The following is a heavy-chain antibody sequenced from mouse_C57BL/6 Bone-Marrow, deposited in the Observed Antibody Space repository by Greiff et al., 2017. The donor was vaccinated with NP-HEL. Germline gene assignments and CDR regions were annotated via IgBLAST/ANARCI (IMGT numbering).Heavy chain of an antibody. CDR2: ISSGGSYT. CDR1: GFTFSSYG. V-gene: IGHV5-6*01. J-gene: IGHJ4*01. Sequence: EVQVVESGGDLVKPGGSLKLSCAASGFTFSSYGMSWVRQTPDKRLEWVATISSGGSYTYYPDSVKGRFTISRDNAKNTLYLQMSSLKSEDTAMYYCAREYYPYAMDYWGQGTSVTVSS. CDR3: AREYYPYAMDY. D-gene: IGHD1-1*01.